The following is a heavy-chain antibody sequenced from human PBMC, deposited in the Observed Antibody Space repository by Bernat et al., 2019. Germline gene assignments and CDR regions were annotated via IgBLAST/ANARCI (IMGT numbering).Heavy chain of an antibody. V-gene: IGHV3-30*03. CDR1: GFTFSSYG. CDR2: ISYDGSNK. J-gene: IGHJ6*02. Sequence: QVQLVESGGGVVQPGRSLRLSCAASGFTFSSYGMHWVRQAPGKGLEWVAVISYDGSNKYYGYSVKGTFTISRDNSKNTLYLQMNSLRAEDTAVYYCAVLWFGELTHKYYYYGMDVWGQGTTVTVSS. D-gene: IGHD3-10*01. CDR3: AVLWFGELTHKYYYYGMDV.